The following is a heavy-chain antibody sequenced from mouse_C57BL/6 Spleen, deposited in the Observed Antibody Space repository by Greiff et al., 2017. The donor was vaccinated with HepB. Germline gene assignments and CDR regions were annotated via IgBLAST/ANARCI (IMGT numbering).Heavy chain of an antibody. J-gene: IGHJ2*01. CDR2: INPNNGGT. D-gene: IGHD1-1*01. CDR3: ARGLTRVVAKGGDY. V-gene: IGHV1-26*01. CDR1: GYTFTDYY. Sequence: VQLQQSGPELVKPGASVKISCKASGYTFTDYYMNWVKQSHGKSLEWIGDINPNNGGTSYNQKFKGKATLTVDKSSSTAYMELRSLTSEDSAVYYCARGLTRVVAKGGDYWGQGTTLTVSS.